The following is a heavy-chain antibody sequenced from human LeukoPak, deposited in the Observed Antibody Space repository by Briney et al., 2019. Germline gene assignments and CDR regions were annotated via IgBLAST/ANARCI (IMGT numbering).Heavy chain of an antibody. CDR3: ARAPLYCGGDCWFDP. D-gene: IGHD2-21*02. CDR2: ISAYNGNT. Sequence: ASVKVSCKASGYTFTSYGISWLRQAPGQGLEWMGWISAYNGNTNYAQKLQGRVTMTTDTSTSTAYMELRSLRSDDTAVYYCARAPLYCGGDCWFDPWGQGTLVTVSS. V-gene: IGHV1-18*01. CDR1: GYTFTSYG. J-gene: IGHJ5*02.